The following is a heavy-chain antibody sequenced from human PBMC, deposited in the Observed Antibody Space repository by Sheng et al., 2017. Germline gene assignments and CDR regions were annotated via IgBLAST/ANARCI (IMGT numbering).Heavy chain of an antibody. J-gene: IGHJ4*02. CDR3: AKGYTTSSTFDY. Sequence: EVQLLDSGGGLLQPGGSLRLSCAASGFAFTNYRMNWVRQAPGKGLEWVSAISGSGDNTYYADSVKGRFTISRDNSKNTVYLQMNSLRAEDTALYYCAKGYTTSSTFDYWGQGTLVTVSS. CDR1: GFAFTNYR. V-gene: IGHV3-23*01. D-gene: IGHD6-6*01. CDR2: ISGSGDNT.